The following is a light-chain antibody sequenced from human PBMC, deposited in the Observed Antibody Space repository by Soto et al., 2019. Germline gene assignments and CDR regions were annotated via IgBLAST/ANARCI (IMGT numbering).Light chain of an antibody. CDR2: DAY. CDR3: QHYQRGHPIT. Sequence: EIVFTQSPATLSLSPGERATLSCRASQSVSSYLAWYQQKPGQAPRLLIYDAYNRATGIPARFSGSVSGTDFTLTISRLEPEDFALYYCQHYQRGHPITFGHGTRL. V-gene: IGKV3-11*01. CDR1: QSVSSY. J-gene: IGKJ5*01.